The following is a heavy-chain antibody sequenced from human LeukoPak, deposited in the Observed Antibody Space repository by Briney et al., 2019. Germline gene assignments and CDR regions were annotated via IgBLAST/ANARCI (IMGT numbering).Heavy chain of an antibody. Sequence: GGSLRLSCAASGFTFSSYSMNWVRQVPGKGLEWVATIKQDGGERYYVDSVEGRFTISRDNGKTSVYLQMNSLRADDTAVYYCARSRAAVVMGELIPSFYYGMDVWGQGTTVTVSS. D-gene: IGHD3-16*01. J-gene: IGHJ6*02. CDR1: GFTFSSYS. V-gene: IGHV3-7*03. CDR3: ARSRAAVVMGELIPSFYYGMDV. CDR2: IKQDGGER.